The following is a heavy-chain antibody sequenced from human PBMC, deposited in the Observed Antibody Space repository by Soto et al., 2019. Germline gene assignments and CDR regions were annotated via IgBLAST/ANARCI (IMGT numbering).Heavy chain of an antibody. CDR2: IYYSGST. J-gene: IGHJ4*02. Sequence: QLQLQESGPGLVKPSETLSLTCTVSGGSISSSSYYWGWIRQPPGKGLEWIGSIYYSGSTYYNPSLKSRVTISVDTSKNQFSLKLSSVTAADTAVYYCARHRGYSGTIDYWGQGTLVTVSS. CDR1: GGSISSSSYY. D-gene: IGHD5-12*01. CDR3: ARHRGYSGTIDY. V-gene: IGHV4-39*01.